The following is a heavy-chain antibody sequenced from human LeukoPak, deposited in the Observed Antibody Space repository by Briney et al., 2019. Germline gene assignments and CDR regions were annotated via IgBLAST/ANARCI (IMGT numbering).Heavy chain of an antibody. CDR1: GYTFTSYD. CDR3: ARTSSSSWVYYYYYLDV. V-gene: IGHV1-8*03. J-gene: IGHJ6*03. CDR2: RNPNSGNT. Sequence: ASVNVSCKACGYTFTSYDINWVRQATGQGREGMGWRNPNSGNTGYAQKFQGIVTITRNTSISTAYMELSSLRSEDTAVYYCARTSSSSWVYYYYYLDVWGKGTTVTVSS. D-gene: IGHD6-13*01.